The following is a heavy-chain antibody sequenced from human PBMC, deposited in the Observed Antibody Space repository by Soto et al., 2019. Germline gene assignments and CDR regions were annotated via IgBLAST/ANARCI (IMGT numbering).Heavy chain of an antibody. D-gene: IGHD2-2*01. J-gene: IGHJ4*02. CDR3: ARQVDGGAPWFFDN. CDR2: IYYSGST. V-gene: IGHV4-59*08. Sequence: SETLSLTCTVSGGSISSYYWSWIRQPPGKGLEWIGYIYYSGSTNYNPSLKSRVTISVDTSKNQFSLKLSSVTAADTAVYYCARQVDGGAPWFFDNWGQGALVTVSS. CDR1: GGSISSYY.